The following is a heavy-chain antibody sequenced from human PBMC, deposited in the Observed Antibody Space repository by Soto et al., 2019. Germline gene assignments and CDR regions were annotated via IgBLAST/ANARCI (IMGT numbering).Heavy chain of an antibody. CDR1: GYTFTSYY. J-gene: IGHJ4*02. V-gene: IGHV1-46*01. Sequence: ASVKVSCKASGYTFTSYYIHWVRQRQAPGQGLEWLGIINPSGGTTTYAQKFQGRVTMTRDTSTSTVYMELRSLRSEDTAVYYCATPTPLRGAMITNINFDFWGQGTPVTVSS. D-gene: IGHD3-10*01. CDR2: INPSGGTT. CDR3: ATPTPLRGAMITNINFDF.